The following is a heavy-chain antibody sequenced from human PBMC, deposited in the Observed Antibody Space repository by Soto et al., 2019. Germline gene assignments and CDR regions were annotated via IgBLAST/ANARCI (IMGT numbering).Heavy chain of an antibody. CDR2: IIPIFGTA. CDR3: AREGKGCSGGSCYPLPQGLYYFDY. Sequence: QVQLVQSGAEVKKPGSSVKVSCKASGGAFSSYAISWVRQAPGQGLEWMGGIIPIFGTANYAQKFQGRVTITADESTSTAYMELSSLRSEDTAVYYCAREGKGCSGGSCYPLPQGLYYFDYWGQGTLVTVSS. V-gene: IGHV1-69*01. CDR1: GGAFSSYA. D-gene: IGHD2-15*01. J-gene: IGHJ4*02.